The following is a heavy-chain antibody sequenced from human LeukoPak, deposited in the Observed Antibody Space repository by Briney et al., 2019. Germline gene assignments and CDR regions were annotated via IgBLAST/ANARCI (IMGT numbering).Heavy chain of an antibody. CDR2: ISYTADS. V-gene: IGHV4-59*08. J-gene: IGHJ4*02. D-gene: IGHD3-10*01. CDR1: GDSVTSSY. CDR3: ATSSHSGSYRAH. Sequence: SETLSLTCSVSGDSVTSSYLSWIRQPPGKGLEWIGYISYTADSNYNPSLKRRVTISTDTSKNQSSLKLSSVTATDTAVYYCATSSHSGSYRAHWGQGTLVTVSS.